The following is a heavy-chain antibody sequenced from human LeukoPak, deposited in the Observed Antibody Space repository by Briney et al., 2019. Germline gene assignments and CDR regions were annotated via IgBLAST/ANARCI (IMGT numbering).Heavy chain of an antibody. CDR1: GYTFTRYY. CDR2: IIPIFGTA. CDR3: ARATTARDGSTIPDY. Sequence: SVKVSCKASGYTFTRYYMHWVRQAPGQGLEWVGGIIPIFGTANYAQKFQGRVTITADESMSTAYMELSSLRSEDTAVYYCARATTARDGSTIPDYWGQGTLVTVSS. J-gene: IGHJ4*02. V-gene: IGHV1-69*13. D-gene: IGHD5-24*01.